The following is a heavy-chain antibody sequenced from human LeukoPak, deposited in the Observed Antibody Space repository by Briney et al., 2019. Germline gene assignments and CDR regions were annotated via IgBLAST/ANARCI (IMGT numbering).Heavy chain of an antibody. V-gene: IGHV7-4-1*02. CDR2: INTNTGNP. CDR3: ARNLRYRSSTSCRGNWFDP. J-gene: IGHJ5*02. D-gene: IGHD2-2*01. CDR1: GYTFTSYA. Sequence: ASVKVSCKASGYTFTSYAMNWVRQAPGQGLEWMGWINTNTGNPTYAQGFTGRFVFSLDTSVNTAYLQISSLKAEDTAVYYCARNLRYRSSTSCRGNWFDPWGQGTLVTVSS.